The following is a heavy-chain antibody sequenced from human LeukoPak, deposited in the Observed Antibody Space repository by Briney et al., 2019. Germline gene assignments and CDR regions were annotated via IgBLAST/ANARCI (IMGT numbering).Heavy chain of an antibody. CDR2: ISGNGGSA. D-gene: IGHD2-15*01. Sequence: GGSLRLSCAASGFTFNTFAMDWVRQAPGKGLERVSSISGNGGSAYYADSVKGRFTISRDNSRSSVYLQMNSLGAEDTAIYYCAKDLLGYSRPIDSWGQGTLVTVSS. V-gene: IGHV3-23*01. CDR3: AKDLLGYSRPIDS. CDR1: GFTFNTFA. J-gene: IGHJ4*02.